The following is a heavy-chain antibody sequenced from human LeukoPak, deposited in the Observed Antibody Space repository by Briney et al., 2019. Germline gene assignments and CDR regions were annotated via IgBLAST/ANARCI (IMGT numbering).Heavy chain of an antibody. CDR1: GYSFTSYY. CDR2: INPSGGST. J-gene: IGHJ3*02. Sequence: ASVKVSCKTSGYSFTSYYIHWVRQAPGQGLEWMGIINPSGGSTTYAQKFQGRLTMASDTSTSTVYMELSSLGSEDTAMYYCARSSAYYNEADIWGQGKMVTVSS. CDR3: ARSSAYYNEADI. D-gene: IGHD1-26*01. V-gene: IGHV1-46*01.